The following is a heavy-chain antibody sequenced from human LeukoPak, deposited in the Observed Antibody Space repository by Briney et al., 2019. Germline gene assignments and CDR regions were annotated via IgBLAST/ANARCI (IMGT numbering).Heavy chain of an antibody. CDR2: INPNSGDT. V-gene: IGHV1-2*02. D-gene: IGHD3-22*01. Sequence: ASVTVSCTASGYIFSTFYIHRVRQAPGQRLEWMGWINPNSGDTNSAQKFQGRVTMTRDASISTSYMELNRLTSDDTAVYYCARDVGFYYYDSRGYGPVDYWGQGTLVTVSS. CDR3: ARDVGFYYYDSRGYGPVDY. CDR1: GYIFSTFY. J-gene: IGHJ4*02.